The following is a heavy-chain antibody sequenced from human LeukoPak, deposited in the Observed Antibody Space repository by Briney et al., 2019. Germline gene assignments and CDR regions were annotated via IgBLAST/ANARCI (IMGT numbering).Heavy chain of an antibody. CDR2: INPNSGGT. Sequence: ASVKVSCKASGYTFTGYYMHWVRQAPGQGLEWMGWINPNSGGTNYAQKFQGRVTMTRDTSISTAYMELSRLRSDDTAVYYCARSSVIVVVPAATHNWFDPWGQGTLVTVSS. J-gene: IGHJ5*02. CDR1: GYTFTGYY. CDR3: ARSSVIVVVPAATHNWFDP. V-gene: IGHV1-2*02. D-gene: IGHD2-2*01.